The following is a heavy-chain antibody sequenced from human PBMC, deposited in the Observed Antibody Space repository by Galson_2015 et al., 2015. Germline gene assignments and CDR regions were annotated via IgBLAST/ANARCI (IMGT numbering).Heavy chain of an antibody. Sequence: SLRLSCAASGFTFSTYFMTWVRQAPGQGLEWVANIKQDGSEKYYVDSVKGRFTISRDNARDSLYLQMNSLRAADTAVYYCARTRFLDYWGQGTLVTVSS. D-gene: IGHD3-10*01. V-gene: IGHV3-7*01. CDR3: ARTRFLDY. CDR1: GFTFSTYF. J-gene: IGHJ4*02. CDR2: IKQDGSEK.